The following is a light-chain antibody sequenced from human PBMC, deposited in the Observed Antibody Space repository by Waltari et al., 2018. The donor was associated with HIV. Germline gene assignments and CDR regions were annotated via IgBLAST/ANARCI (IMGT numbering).Light chain of an antibody. CDR1: QNILDISNNKNY. CDR3: QKQGTRPWT. V-gene: IGKV4-1*01. Sequence: DIVMTLSPDSLAVSVGERATINCKSSQNILDISNNKNYFTWYQRKPGQSPKRLIYWESTRESGVPDRFRGSGSGTDFTRTISSLQAEDGAVYYCQKQGTRPWTFGQGTKVGIK. CDR2: WES. J-gene: IGKJ1*01.